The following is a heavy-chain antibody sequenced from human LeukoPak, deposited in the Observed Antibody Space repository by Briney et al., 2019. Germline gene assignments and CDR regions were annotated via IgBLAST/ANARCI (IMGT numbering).Heavy chain of an antibody. CDR2: IYTSGST. CDR1: GGSISSYY. Sequence: SETLSLTCTVSGGSISSYYWSWIRQPAGKGLEWIGRIYTSGSTNYNPSLKSRVSMSVDTSKNQFSLKLSSVTAADTAVYYCARVSIAARPPYGWFDPWGQGTLVTGSS. D-gene: IGHD6-6*01. CDR3: ARVSIAARPPYGWFDP. V-gene: IGHV4-4*07. J-gene: IGHJ5*02.